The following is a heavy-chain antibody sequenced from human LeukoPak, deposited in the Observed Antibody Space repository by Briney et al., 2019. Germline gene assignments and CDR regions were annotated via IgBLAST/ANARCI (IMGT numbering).Heavy chain of an antibody. Sequence: PGGSLRLSCAASGFTVSSNYMSWVRQAPGKGLEWVSVIYSGGSTYYADSVKGRFTISRDNSKNTLYLQMNSLRAEDTAVYYCAREQQLDITFDPWGQGTLVTVSS. J-gene: IGHJ5*02. D-gene: IGHD6-13*01. CDR2: IYSGGST. CDR1: GFTVSSNY. V-gene: IGHV3-53*05. CDR3: AREQQLDITFDP.